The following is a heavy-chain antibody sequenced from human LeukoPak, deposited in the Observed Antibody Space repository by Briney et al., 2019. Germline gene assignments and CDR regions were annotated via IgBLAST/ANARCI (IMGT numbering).Heavy chain of an antibody. CDR3: AKDIGYGGNSVSFDY. CDR1: GFTFGDYA. D-gene: IGHD4-23*01. J-gene: IGHJ4*02. Sequence: GRSLRLSCAASGFTFGDYAMHWVRQAPGKGLEWVSGISWDSGSIGYADSMKGRFTISRDNAKNSLYLQMNSLRADDTALYYCAKDIGYGGNSVSFDYWGQGTLVTVSS. CDR2: ISWDSGSI. V-gene: IGHV3-9*01.